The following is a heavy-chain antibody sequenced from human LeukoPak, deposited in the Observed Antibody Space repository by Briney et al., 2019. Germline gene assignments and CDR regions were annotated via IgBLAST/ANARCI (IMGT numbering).Heavy chain of an antibody. Sequence: PGGSLRLSCVVSGFTFSSYAMSWVRQAPGKGLEWVSAISGSGGSTYYADSVKGRFTISRDNSKNTLYLQMNSLRVEDTAVYYCARGGYCSTTSCYTVGGMDVWGQGTTVTVSS. CDR2: ISGSGGST. CDR1: GFTFSSYA. CDR3: ARGGYCSTTSCYTVGGMDV. V-gene: IGHV3-23*01. J-gene: IGHJ6*02. D-gene: IGHD2-2*02.